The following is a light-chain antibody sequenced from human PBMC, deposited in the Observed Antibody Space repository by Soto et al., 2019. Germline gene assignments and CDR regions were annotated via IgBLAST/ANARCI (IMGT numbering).Light chain of an antibody. Sequence: DIQMTQSPSTLSASVGDRVTITCRASQSIGTWLAWHQQKPGQAPKLLIYKASNLESGVPSRFSGSGSGTQFTLTISSLQPDDFATYYCQQYNSYSHMYTFGQGTKLEIK. CDR1: QSIGTW. CDR3: QQYNSYSHMYT. V-gene: IGKV1-5*03. J-gene: IGKJ2*01. CDR2: KAS.